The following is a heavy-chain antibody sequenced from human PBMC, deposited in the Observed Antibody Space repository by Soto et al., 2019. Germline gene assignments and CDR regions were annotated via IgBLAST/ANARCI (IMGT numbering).Heavy chain of an antibody. J-gene: IGHJ6*02. V-gene: IGHV4-34*01. CDR1: GGSFSGYY. Sequence: PSETLSLTCSVFGGSFSGYYWTWIRQPPGKGLEWLGEIDHSAFTKYSPSLKSRLTISIDTSKNHFSLKLSSVTAADTAVYYCWRAEYNGYGTDYYGMDVWGQGTTVTVSS. CDR2: IDHSAFT. D-gene: IGHD5-12*01. CDR3: WRAEYNGYGTDYYGMDV.